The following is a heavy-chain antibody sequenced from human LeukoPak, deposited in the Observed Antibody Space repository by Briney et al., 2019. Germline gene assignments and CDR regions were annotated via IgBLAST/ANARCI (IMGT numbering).Heavy chain of an antibody. CDR2: INQDGSEK. D-gene: IGHD3-22*01. CDR1: GFTFRSSW. V-gene: IGHV3-7*01. Sequence: GGSLRLSCAASGFTFRSSWMTWVRQAPGKGLEWVANINQDGSEKYYVDSVKGRFTISRDNAKNSLYLQMNSLRPEDTAVYYCARERDYYDSSGYYTTYFDYWGQGNLVTVSS. CDR3: ARERDYYDSSGYYTTYFDY. J-gene: IGHJ4*02.